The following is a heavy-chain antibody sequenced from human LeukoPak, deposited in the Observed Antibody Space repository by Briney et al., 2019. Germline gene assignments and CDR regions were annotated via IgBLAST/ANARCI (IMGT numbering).Heavy chain of an antibody. CDR3: AKNRGGTYKYYMDV. J-gene: IGHJ6*03. D-gene: IGHD1-1*01. CDR1: GFTFNNYA. Sequence: GGSLRLSCAASGFTFNNYAMSWVRQAPGMGLEWLSYVSGSGGATYYAASVKGRFTTSRDNSKNTVYLQMGSLRAEDTAVYYCAKNRGGTYKYYMDVWGNGTTVTVSS. CDR2: VSGSGGAT. V-gene: IGHV3-23*01.